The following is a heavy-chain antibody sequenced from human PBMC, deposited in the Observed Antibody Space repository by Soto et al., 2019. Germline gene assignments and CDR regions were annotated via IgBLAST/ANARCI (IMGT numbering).Heavy chain of an antibody. CDR1: GGSISSYY. Sequence: AETLSLTCTVSGGSISSYYWSWIRQPPGKGLAWMGYIYYSGSTNYNPPLKSRVTTSADTSKHQFSLQLSSVTAADTAVYYCARQHGGWFDPWGQGTLVTVSS. CDR3: ARQHGGWFDP. D-gene: IGHD3-16*01. CDR2: IYYSGST. V-gene: IGHV4-59*08. J-gene: IGHJ5*02.